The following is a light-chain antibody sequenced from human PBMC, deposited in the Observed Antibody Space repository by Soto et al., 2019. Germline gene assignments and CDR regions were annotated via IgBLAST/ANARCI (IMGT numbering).Light chain of an antibody. V-gene: IGKV3D-20*02. CDR2: GAS. CDR3: QQRSNWPPNT. CDR1: QTLRRTY. Sequence: EIVLLQSPGTLSLSPGERATLSCRASQTLRRTYIAWYQQKPGQAPRVLIYGASKRATGIPDRFSGSGSGTDFTPTISSLQSEDFAVYYCQQRSNWPPNTFGQGTRLEIK. J-gene: IGKJ5*01.